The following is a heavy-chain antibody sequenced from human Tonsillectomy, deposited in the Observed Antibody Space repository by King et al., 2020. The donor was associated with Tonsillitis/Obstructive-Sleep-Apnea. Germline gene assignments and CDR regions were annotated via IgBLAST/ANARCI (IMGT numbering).Heavy chain of an antibody. CDR1: GYTFTSYY. CDR2: INPSGGST. V-gene: IGHV1-46*01. D-gene: IGHD6-6*01. CDR3: ARDGSVATRPLDY. J-gene: IGHJ4*02. Sequence: QLVQSGAEVKKPGASVKVSCKASGYTFTSYYIHWVRQAPGQVLEWMVIINPSGGSTSYAQKFQGRVTMTRETATSTGYMELSSLRSEETAVYYCARDGSVATRPLDYWGQGTLVTVSS.